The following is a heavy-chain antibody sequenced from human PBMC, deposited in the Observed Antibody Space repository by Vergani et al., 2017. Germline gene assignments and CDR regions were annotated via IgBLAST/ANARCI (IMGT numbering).Heavy chain of an antibody. CDR1: GFTFGDYY. Sequence: DVHLEESGGGLVKPGGSLRLSCAASGFTFGDYYMAWIRLAPGKGLDWVASIKRDGTETFYVDSVKGRFTISRDNGKTTLYLQMNSLRDEDRGVYYCARISGGSAPYLHYWGQGTLVTVAS. CDR2: IKRDGTET. J-gene: IGHJ1*01. D-gene: IGHD2-15*01. V-gene: IGHV3-7*01. CDR3: ARISGGSAPYLHY.